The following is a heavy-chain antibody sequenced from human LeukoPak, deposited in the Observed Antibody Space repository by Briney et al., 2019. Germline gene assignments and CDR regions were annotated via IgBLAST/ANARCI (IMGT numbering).Heavy chain of an antibody. D-gene: IGHD3-10*01. Sequence: ASVKVLCNASGYTFTGYYMHWVTHAPGQALEWMRRINPNSCHTNYAQKFQGRVTMTRDTSMSTGYMELRRLRFDDTAVYYCAFMVRGVMVFDYWGQGTLVTVSS. CDR2: INPNSCHT. J-gene: IGHJ4*02. CDR1: GYTFTGYY. V-gene: IGHV1-2*06. CDR3: AFMVRGVMVFDY.